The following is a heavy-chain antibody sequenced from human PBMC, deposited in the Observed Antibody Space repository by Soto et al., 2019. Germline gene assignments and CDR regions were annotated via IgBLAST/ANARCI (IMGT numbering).Heavy chain of an antibody. CDR1: GGSISSSSFH. D-gene: IGHD6-13*01. Sequence: QLQLQESGPGLVKPSETLSITCTVSGGSISSSSFHGGWIRQPPGKGLEWIGSIYYSGSTYYSPSLKSRVTISVDTSKNQVSRKLSSVTAADTAVYYCARRERAAGTDWWFDPWGQGTLVTVSS. CDR2: IYYSGST. CDR3: ARRERAAGTDWWFDP. V-gene: IGHV4-39*01. J-gene: IGHJ5*02.